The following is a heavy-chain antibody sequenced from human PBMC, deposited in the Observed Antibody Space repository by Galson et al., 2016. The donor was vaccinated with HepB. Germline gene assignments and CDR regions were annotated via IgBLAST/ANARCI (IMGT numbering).Heavy chain of an antibody. Sequence: QSGAEVTKPGESLRISCHASGYDFTTYWVAWVRQVPGEGLEYMGIINPGDADIRYSPSFQGQVTISADKSISTAYLQWSSLKASYTANYYCARLKGDYCSRWGCRQGGCFDPWGLGTLVIVSS. CDR2: INPGDADI. V-gene: IGHV5-51*01. D-gene: IGHD2-2*01. CDR1: GYDFTTYW. J-gene: IGHJ5*02. CDR3: ARLKGDYCSRWGCRQGGCFDP.